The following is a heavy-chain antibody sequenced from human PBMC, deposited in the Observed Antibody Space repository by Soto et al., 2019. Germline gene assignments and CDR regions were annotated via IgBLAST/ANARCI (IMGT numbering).Heavy chain of an antibody. CDR3: ARGRTIFGVVIAKYYYYYMDV. CDR2: INHSGST. CDR1: GGSFSGDY. J-gene: IGHJ6*03. V-gene: IGHV4-34*01. Sequence: SETLSLTGAVCGGSFSGDYWSLIRQPPGKGLEWIGEINHSGSTNYNPSLKSRVTISVDTSKNQFSLKLSSVTAADTAVYYCARGRTIFGVVIAKYYYYYMDVWGKGTTVTVSS. D-gene: IGHD3-3*01.